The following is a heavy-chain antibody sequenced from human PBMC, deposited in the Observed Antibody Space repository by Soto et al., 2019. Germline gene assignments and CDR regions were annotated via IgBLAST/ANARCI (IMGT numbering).Heavy chain of an antibody. D-gene: IGHD5-18*01. CDR2: ISYDGTNK. V-gene: IGHV3-30-3*01. J-gene: IGHJ6*02. CDR3: AKDGGGYNYGYVMLDKYYYGMDV. CDR1: GFTFSTYA. Sequence: QVQLVESGGGVVQPGRSLRLSCAASGFTFSTYAMHWVRQAPGKGLEWVAVISYDGTNKYYADSVRGRFTIYRDNSKNTLFPQMNSLRAEDTAVYYCAKDGGGYNYGYVMLDKYYYGMDVWGQGTTVTVSS.